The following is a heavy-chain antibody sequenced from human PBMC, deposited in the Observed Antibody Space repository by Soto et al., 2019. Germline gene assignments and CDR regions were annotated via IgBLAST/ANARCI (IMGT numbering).Heavy chain of an antibody. D-gene: IGHD2-2*01. CDR1: GFTFSNYP. J-gene: IGHJ4*02. V-gene: IGHV3-23*01. CDR3: AKEQTHSQADTSSIFDY. Sequence: EVQLLESGGGFVEPGWSLRLSCAASGFTFSNYPMTWVRQAPGKGLAWVSSTSGSGGSTYYADSVKGRFTISRDNSKNTLYLQRNSLRAEDTAVYYCAKEQTHSQADTSSIFDYWGQGTLVTVSS. CDR2: TSGSGGST.